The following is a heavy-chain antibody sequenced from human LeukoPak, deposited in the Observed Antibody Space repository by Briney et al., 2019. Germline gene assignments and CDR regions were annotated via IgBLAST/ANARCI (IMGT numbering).Heavy chain of an antibody. CDR1: GYTFTSYE. CDR3: ARGMRSSVDY. V-gene: IGHV1-18*01. Sequence: ASVKVSCKASGYTFTSYEFSWVRQAPGQGLEWMGWINAYNGNTGYAQKLQGRVTMTTDTSTSTAYMELRSLRSDDTALYYCARGMRSSVDYWGQGTLVTVSS. CDR2: INAYNGNT. D-gene: IGHD2-2*01. J-gene: IGHJ4*02.